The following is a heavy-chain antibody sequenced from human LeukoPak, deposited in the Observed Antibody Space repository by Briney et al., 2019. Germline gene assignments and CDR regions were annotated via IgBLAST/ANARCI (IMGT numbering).Heavy chain of an antibody. CDR2: IKGPTDST. CDR1: GSTFSSYV. J-gene: IGHJ4*02. Sequence: GGSLRLSCAASGSTFSSYVMSWVRQAPGKGMEWVSSIKGPTDSTYYADSVKGRFTISRDNSKNTLYLQMNSLRAEDTAVYYVAKYWSGGSCYSVLDYWSQGSLVTVSS. V-gene: IGHV3-23*01. CDR3: AKYWSGGSCYSVLDY. D-gene: IGHD2-15*01.